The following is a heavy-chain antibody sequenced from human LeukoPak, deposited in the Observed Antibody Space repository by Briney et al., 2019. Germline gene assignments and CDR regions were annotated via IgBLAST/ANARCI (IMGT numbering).Heavy chain of an antibody. J-gene: IGHJ6*02. V-gene: IGHV4-30-4*02. CDR1: GGSISSGDYY. D-gene: IGHD2-2*02. CDR3: ARDIPHTYGMDV. CDR2: IHYSGST. Sequence: SETLSLTCTVSGGSISSGDYYWSWIRQPPGKGLEWIGYIHYSGSTYYNPSLKSRVTISVDTSKNEFSLKLSSVTAADTAVYYCARDIPHTYGMDVWGQGTTVTVSS.